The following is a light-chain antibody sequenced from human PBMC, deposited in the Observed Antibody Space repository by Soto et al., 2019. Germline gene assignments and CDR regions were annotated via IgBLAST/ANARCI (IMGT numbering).Light chain of an antibody. CDR2: SAS. CDR1: QSISTE. V-gene: IGKV3-15*01. CDR3: QQGHNWPLT. Sequence: EIAMTQSPATLSVSLGERATLSCRASQSISTELAWYQQIPGQPPRLLIYSASNRATGVPARFTGSGSGSEFTLTISGLQSEDFAIYYCQQGHNWPLTFGQGTRLEI. J-gene: IGKJ2*01.